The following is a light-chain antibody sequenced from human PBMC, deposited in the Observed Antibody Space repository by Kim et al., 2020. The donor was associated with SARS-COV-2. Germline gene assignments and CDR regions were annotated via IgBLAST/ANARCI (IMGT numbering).Light chain of an antibody. Sequence: ASIGDRVTITGRASQGIRNSLAWFQQKPGKAPKSLIYGASSLQNGVPSRFTGSGSGTDFTLTISSLQPEDFAIYYCQQYNTYPWTFGQGTKVDIK. CDR3: QQYNTYPWT. CDR1: QGIRNS. J-gene: IGKJ1*01. V-gene: IGKV1-16*01. CDR2: GAS.